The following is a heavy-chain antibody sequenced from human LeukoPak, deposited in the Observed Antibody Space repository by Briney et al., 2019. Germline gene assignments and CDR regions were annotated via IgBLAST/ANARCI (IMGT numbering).Heavy chain of an antibody. CDR3: ARDRGSGDSFDL. CDR2: IWFDGSNQ. Sequence: PGGSLRLSCAASGSTFSTYGMHWVRQAPGKGLEWVAVIWFDGSNQYYVDSVRGRFSISRDNSKNTLYLQMNTLRAEDTGVYYCARDRGSGDSFDLWGQGAMVTVSS. D-gene: IGHD6-19*01. J-gene: IGHJ3*01. CDR1: GSTFSTYG. V-gene: IGHV3-33*01.